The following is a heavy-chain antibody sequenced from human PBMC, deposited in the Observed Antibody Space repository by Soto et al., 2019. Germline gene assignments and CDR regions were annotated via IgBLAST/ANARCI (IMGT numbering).Heavy chain of an antibody. J-gene: IGHJ5*02. CDR2: INAGNGNT. D-gene: IGHD5-18*01. V-gene: IGHV1-3*01. Sequence: ASVKVSCKASGYTFTSYAMHWVRQAPGQRLEWMGWINAGNGNTKYSQKFQGRVTITRDTSASTAYMELSSLRSEDTAVYYCARDLTSYGSVSNNEYWFDPWGQGTLVTVSS. CDR3: ARDLTSYGSVSNNEYWFDP. CDR1: GYTFTSYA.